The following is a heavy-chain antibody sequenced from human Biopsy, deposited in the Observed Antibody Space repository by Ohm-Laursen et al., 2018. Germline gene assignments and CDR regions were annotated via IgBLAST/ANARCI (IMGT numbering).Heavy chain of an antibody. Sequence: SDTLSLTCTVSGGSISADYWNWIRQPPGQGLQVIGYISSGGRAKYNPSLKSRLTISLDTSKNQLPLRLSSVTAADSAIYYCARERQFRFLEGAFDYWGQGILVTVSS. CDR1: GGSISADY. CDR2: ISSGGRA. CDR3: ARERQFRFLEGAFDY. D-gene: IGHD3-3*01. V-gene: IGHV4-59*01. J-gene: IGHJ4*02.